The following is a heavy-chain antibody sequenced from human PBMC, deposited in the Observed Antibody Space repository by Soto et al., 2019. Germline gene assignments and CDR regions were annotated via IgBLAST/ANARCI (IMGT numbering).Heavy chain of an antibody. D-gene: IGHD2-21*02. CDR1: GFTFSDSW. Sequence: EVQLVESGGGLVQPGGSLRLSCVASGFTFSDSWMHWVRQAPGKGLMWVSRISFDGTATTSADSVKGRFSISRDNAKNTLFLQMSHLRADDTAMYYCVRDRRLRGHPFDIWGQGTFVTVSS. J-gene: IGHJ3*02. CDR3: VRDRRLRGHPFDI. V-gene: IGHV3-74*03. CDR2: ISFDGTAT.